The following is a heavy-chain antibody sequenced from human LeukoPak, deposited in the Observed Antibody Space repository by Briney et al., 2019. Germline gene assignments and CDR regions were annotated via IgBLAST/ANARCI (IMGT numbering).Heavy chain of an antibody. CDR2: IYTSGST. CDR3: ARTSWRGDILTGYYIGGAYYFDY. Sequence: PSQTLSLTCTVSGGSISSGSYYWSWIRQPAGKGLEWIGRIYTSGSTNYNPSLKSRVTISVDTSKNQFSLKLSSVTAADTAVYYCARTSWRGDILTGYYIGGAYYFDYWGKGPVVTVSS. J-gene: IGHJ4*02. D-gene: IGHD3-9*01. V-gene: IGHV4-61*02. CDR1: GGSISSGSYY.